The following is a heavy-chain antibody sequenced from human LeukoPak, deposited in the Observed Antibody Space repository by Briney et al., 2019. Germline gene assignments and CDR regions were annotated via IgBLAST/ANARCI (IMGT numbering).Heavy chain of an antibody. CDR3: AKGLGLMVYAAQDY. D-gene: IGHD2-8*01. CDR2: ISGSGPST. J-gene: IGHJ4*02. Sequence: GGSLRLSCAASGFTFSSYAMTWVRQAPGKVLEWVSAISGSGPSTYYADSVKGRFTISRDNSKNTLYLQMNSLRAEDTAIYYCAKGLGLMVYAAQDYWGQGTVVTVSS. CDR1: GFTFSSYA. V-gene: IGHV3-23*01.